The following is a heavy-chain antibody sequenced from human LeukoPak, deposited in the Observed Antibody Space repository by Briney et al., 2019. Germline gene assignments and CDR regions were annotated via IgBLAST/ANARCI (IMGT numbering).Heavy chain of an antibody. CDR1: GYTFTSYA. D-gene: IGHD6-19*01. CDR2: INTNTGNT. V-gene: IGHV7-4-1*02. J-gene: IGHJ5*02. CDR3: AREMVSPKSAVAGMVDWFDP. Sequence: ASVKVSCKASGYTFTSYAMNWVRQAPGQGLEWMGWINTNTGNTKYAQGFTGRFVFTLDTSVSTAYLQISSLKAEDKAVYYCAREMVSPKSAVAGMVDWFDPWGQGTLVTVSS.